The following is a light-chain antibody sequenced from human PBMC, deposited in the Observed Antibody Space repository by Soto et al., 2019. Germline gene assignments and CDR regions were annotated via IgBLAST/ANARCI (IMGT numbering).Light chain of an antibody. CDR3: KPYNNWPLT. V-gene: IGKV3-15*01. CDR2: DTS. CDR1: QGIGDT. Sequence: EVVMTQSPATLSGSPGEGATLSCRASQGIGDTLAWYQPKLGQPHRLLIYDTSTRATGVQTRFSGSRSGAEFTLTITSLQSEDFAVYYCKPYNNWPLTLHGGTKVEIK. J-gene: IGKJ4*01.